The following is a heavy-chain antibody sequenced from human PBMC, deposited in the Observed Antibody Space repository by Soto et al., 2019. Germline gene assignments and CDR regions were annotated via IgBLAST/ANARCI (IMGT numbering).Heavy chain of an antibody. CDR2: INAGNGNT. CDR3: ARDGRISYYYVMDG. J-gene: IGHJ6*02. V-gene: IGHV1-3*01. CDR1: GYTFTSYA. Sequence: ASVKVSCKASGYTFTSYAMHWVRQAPGQRLEWMGWINAGNGNTKYSQKFQGRVTITRDTSASTAYMELSSLRSEDTAVYYCARDGRISYYYVMDGFGQGTKVTVSS.